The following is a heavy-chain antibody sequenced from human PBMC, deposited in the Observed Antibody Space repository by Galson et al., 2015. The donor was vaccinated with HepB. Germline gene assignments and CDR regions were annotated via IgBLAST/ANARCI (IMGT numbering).Heavy chain of an antibody. Sequence: SLRLSCAASGFTLSSYAMSWVRQAPGKGLEWVSAISGSGGSTYYADSVKGRFTISRDNSKNTLYLQMNSLRAEDTAVYYCAKDEEQWRVGDFDYWGQGTLVTVSS. CDR1: GFTLSSYA. CDR3: AKDEEQWRVGDFDY. D-gene: IGHD6-19*01. CDR2: ISGSGGST. J-gene: IGHJ4*02. V-gene: IGHV3-23*01.